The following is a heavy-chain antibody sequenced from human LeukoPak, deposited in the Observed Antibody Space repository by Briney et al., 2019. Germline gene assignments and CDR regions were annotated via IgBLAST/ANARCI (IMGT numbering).Heavy chain of an antibody. V-gene: IGHV3-64*01. D-gene: IGHD2-2*03. J-gene: IGHJ6*03. CDR1: GFTFSSYA. Sequence: GGSLRLSCAASGFTFSSYAMHWVRQALGKGLEYVSAISSNGGSTYYANSVKGRFTISRDNSKNTLYLQMGSLRAEDMAVYYCAFGYCSSTSCSRDYYYYMDVWGKGTTVTVSS. CDR3: AFGYCSSTSCSRDYYYYMDV. CDR2: ISSNGGST.